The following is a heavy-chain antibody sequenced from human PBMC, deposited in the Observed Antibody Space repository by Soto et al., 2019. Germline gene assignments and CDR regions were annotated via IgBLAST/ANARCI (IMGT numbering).Heavy chain of an antibody. CDR2: IHYSGST. CDR1: GGSISSYY. J-gene: IGHJ4*02. Sequence: QVQLQESGPGLVKPSETLSLTCTVSGGSISSYYWSWIRQPPGKGLEWIGYIHYSGSTNYNPSLRSRVTISVVPAQIQFSLKLSSVPAAGTAVYYGARRYCRGFDYWGQGTLVTVSS. V-gene: IGHV4-59*08. CDR3: ARRYCRGFDY. D-gene: IGHD6-19*01.